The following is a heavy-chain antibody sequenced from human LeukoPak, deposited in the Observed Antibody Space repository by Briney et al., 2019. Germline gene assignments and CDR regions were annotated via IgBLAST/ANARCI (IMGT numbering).Heavy chain of an antibody. CDR3: ATSGGNWDFDY. CDR1: GGSFSGYY. D-gene: IGHD2-15*01. CDR2: INHSGST. Sequence: SETLSLTCAVYGGSFSGYYWSWIRQPPGKGLEWIGEINHSGSTNYNPSLKGRVTISVDTSKNQFSLKLSSVTAADTAVYYCATSGGNWDFDYWGQGTLVTVSS. J-gene: IGHJ4*02. V-gene: IGHV4-34*01.